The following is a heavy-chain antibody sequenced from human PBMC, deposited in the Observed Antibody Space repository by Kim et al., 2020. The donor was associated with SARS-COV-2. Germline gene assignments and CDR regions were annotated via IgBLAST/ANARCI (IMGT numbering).Heavy chain of an antibody. J-gene: IGHJ4*02. CDR3: ARIGSGNLDY. V-gene: IGHV5-10-1*01. CDR2: SYT. Sequence: SYTKYNPSFQGHVTMSADKSINAAYLHWSSLKASDTAIYYCARIGSGNLDYWGQGTLVTVSS. D-gene: IGHD3-10*01.